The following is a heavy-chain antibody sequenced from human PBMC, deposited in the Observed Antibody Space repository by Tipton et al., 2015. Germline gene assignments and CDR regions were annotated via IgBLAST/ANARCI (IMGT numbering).Heavy chain of an antibody. CDR1: GYKFTPYW. V-gene: IGHV5-51*01. Sequence: QLVQSGAELKKPGEFLKISCKGTGYKFTPYWIGWVRQKPDKGLDWIGVIYPDDSDTRYSPSFRGQVTISADRSINTAYLEWSSLKASDTAMYYCARLDSGSYGYRGQGTLVTVSS. CDR3: ARLDSGSYGY. CDR2: IYPDDSDT. D-gene: IGHD1-26*01. J-gene: IGHJ4*02.